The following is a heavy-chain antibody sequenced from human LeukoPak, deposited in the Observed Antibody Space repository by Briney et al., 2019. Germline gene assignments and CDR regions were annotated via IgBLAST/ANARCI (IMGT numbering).Heavy chain of an antibody. CDR1: GFTFSSYG. Sequence: GGSLRLSCAASGFTFSSYGMHWVRQAPGKGLEWVAFIRYDGSNKYYADSVKGRFTISRDNSKNTLYLQMNSLRAEDTAVYYCAKEVGGYDSSGYLDYWGQGTLVTVSS. D-gene: IGHD3-22*01. J-gene: IGHJ4*02. CDR2: IRYDGSNK. CDR3: AKEVGGYDSSGYLDY. V-gene: IGHV3-30*02.